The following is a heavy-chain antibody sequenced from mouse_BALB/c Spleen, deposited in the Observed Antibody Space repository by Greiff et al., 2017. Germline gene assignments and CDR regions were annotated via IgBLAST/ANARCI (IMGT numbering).Heavy chain of an antibody. D-gene: IGHD2-1*01. J-gene: IGHJ3*01. CDR2: ILPGSGST. CDR1: GYTFSSYW. V-gene: IGHV1-9*01. Sequence: QVQLKESGAELMKPGASVKISCKATGYTFSSYWIEWVKQRPGHGLEWIGEILPGSGSTNYNEKFKGKATFTADTSSNTAYMQLSSLTSEDSAVYYCARRGYGNYNFAYWGQGTLVTVSA. CDR3: ARRGYGNYNFAY.